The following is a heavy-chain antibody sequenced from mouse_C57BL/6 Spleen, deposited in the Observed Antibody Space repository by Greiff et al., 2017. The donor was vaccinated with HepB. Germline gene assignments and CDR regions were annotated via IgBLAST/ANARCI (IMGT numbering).Heavy chain of an antibody. V-gene: IGHV1-81*01. Sequence: VQLQQSGAELARPGASVKLSCKASGYTFTSYGISWVKQRTGQGLEWIGEIYPRSGNTYYNEKFKGKATLTADKSSSTAYMELRSLTSEDSAVYFCARGDSNPFDYRGQGTTLTVSS. CDR2: IYPRSGNT. CDR1: GYTFTSYG. D-gene: IGHD2-5*01. CDR3: ARGDSNPFDY. J-gene: IGHJ2*01.